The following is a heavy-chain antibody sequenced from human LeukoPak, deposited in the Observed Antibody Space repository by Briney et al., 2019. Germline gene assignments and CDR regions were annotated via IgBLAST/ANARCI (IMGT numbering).Heavy chain of an antibody. CDR1: GFTFSVSV. CDR2: ISSNGGST. CDR3: ERDLSGGGLDY. V-gene: IGHV3-64*01. D-gene: IGHD3-10*01. J-gene: IGHJ4*02. Sequence: GGSLRLSCAASGFTFSVSVMHWVRQAPGKGLEYVSVISSNGGSTSYANSVKGRFTISRDNSKNTLYLQMGSLRAEDMAVYYCERDLSGGGLDYWGQGTLVTVSS.